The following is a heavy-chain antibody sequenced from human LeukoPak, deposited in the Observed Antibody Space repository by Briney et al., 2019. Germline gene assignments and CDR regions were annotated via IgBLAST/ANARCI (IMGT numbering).Heavy chain of an antibody. Sequence: ASVKVSCKASGYTFTGYYMHWVRQAPGQGLEWMGWISAYNGKTNYAQNYQGRATMTTDTSTSTAYMELRSLRSDDTAVYYCARGVRAATGSEWFDPWGQGTLVTVSS. V-gene: IGHV1-18*04. CDR2: ISAYNGKT. J-gene: IGHJ5*02. D-gene: IGHD6-13*01. CDR1: GYTFTGYY. CDR3: ARGVRAATGSEWFDP.